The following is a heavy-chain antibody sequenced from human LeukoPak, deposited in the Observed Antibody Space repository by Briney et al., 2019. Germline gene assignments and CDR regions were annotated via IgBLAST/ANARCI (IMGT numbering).Heavy chain of an antibody. CDR2: ISWNSGSI. D-gene: IGHD1-14*01. Sequence: GGSLRLSCAASGFTFDDYAMHWVRQAPGKGLEWVSGISWNSGSIGYADSVKGRFSVSRDNVKNLVFLDMNSLRAEDTAVYYCGRGTNDYPGTDFWGQGTLVTVSS. CDR3: GRGTNDYPGTDF. J-gene: IGHJ4*02. V-gene: IGHV3-9*01. CDR1: GFTFDDYA.